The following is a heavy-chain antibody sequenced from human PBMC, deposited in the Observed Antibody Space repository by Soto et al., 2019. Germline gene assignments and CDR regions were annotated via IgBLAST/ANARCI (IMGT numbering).Heavy chain of an antibody. CDR2: ISWNSGSI. J-gene: IGHJ4*02. V-gene: IGHV3-9*01. Sequence: GGSLRLSCAASGFTIDDYAMHWVRQAPGKGLEWVSGISWNSGSIGYADSVKGRFTISRDNAKNSLYLQMNSLRAEDTALYYCAKAPLRFLEWSLDYWAQGTLVNVSS. CDR1: GFTIDDYA. D-gene: IGHD3-3*01. CDR3: AKAPLRFLEWSLDY.